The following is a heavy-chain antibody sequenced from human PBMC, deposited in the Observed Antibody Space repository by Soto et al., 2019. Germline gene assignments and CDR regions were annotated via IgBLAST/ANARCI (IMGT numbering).Heavy chain of an antibody. D-gene: IGHD6-19*01. Sequence: GGSLRLSCAASGFTFSSYWMSWVRQAPGKGLEWVANIKQDGSEKYYVDSVKGRFTISRDNAKNSLYLQMNSLRAEDTAVYYCARDSAVAGMLAYYYGMDVWGQGATVTVSS. CDR2: IKQDGSEK. CDR3: ARDSAVAGMLAYYYGMDV. J-gene: IGHJ6*02. V-gene: IGHV3-7*04. CDR1: GFTFSSYW.